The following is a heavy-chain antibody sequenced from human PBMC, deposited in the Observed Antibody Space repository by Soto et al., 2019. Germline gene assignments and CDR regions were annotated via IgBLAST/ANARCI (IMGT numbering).Heavy chain of an antibody. CDR1: GGSISSYY. CDR3: ARGVGGTNFDY. Sequence: SETLSLTCTVSGGSISSYYWSWIRQPPGKGLEWIGYIYYSGSTNYNPSLKSRVTMSVEASKNQFSLRLSSVTAADTAVYYCARGVGGTNFDYWGQGNLVTVSS. J-gene: IGHJ4*02. D-gene: IGHD1-26*01. CDR2: IYYSGST. V-gene: IGHV4-59*01.